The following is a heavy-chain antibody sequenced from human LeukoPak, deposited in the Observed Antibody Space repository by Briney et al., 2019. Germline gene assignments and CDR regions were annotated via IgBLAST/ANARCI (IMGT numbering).Heavy chain of an antibody. CDR1: GYTFTSYD. D-gene: IGHD3-3*01. CDR2: MNPNSGNT. V-gene: IGHV1-8*01. Sequence: ASVKVSCKASGYTFTSYDINWVRQATGQGLEWMGWMNPNSGNTGYAQKFQGRVTMTRDTSISTAYMELSRLRSDDTAVYYCARARLRFLEWFQTGQSCFDYWGQGTLVTVSS. CDR3: ARARLRFLEWFQTGQSCFDY. J-gene: IGHJ4*02.